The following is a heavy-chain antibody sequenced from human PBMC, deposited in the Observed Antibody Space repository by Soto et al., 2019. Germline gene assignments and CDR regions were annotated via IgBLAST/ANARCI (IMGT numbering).Heavy chain of an antibody. Sequence: WASVKVSCKASGGTFSSYAISWVRQAPGQGLEWMGGIIPIFGTANYAQKFQGRVTITADKSTSTAYMELSSLRSEDTAVYYCARDDCSSTSCREYYYYGMDVWGQGTTVTVSS. J-gene: IGHJ6*02. CDR1: GGTFSSYA. CDR2: IIPIFGTA. D-gene: IGHD2-2*01. V-gene: IGHV1-69*06. CDR3: ARDDCSSTSCREYYYYGMDV.